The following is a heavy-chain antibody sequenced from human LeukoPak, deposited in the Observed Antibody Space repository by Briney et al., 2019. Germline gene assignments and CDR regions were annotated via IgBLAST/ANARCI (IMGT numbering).Heavy chain of an antibody. CDR3: TAEYYSSSVDY. CDR1: AFTLSNAW. CDR2: IKSKTDGGTT. J-gene: IGHJ4*02. Sequence: GGSLRLARAASAFTLSNAWMSWDSQAPRKGMEWVGRIKSKTDGGTTDYAAPVKGRFTISRDDSKNTLYLQMNSLKTEDTAVYYCTAEYYSSSVDYWGQGTLVTVSS. D-gene: IGHD6-6*01. V-gene: IGHV3-15*01.